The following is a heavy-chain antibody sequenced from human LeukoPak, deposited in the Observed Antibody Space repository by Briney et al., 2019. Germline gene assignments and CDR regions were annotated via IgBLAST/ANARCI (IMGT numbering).Heavy chain of an antibody. CDR3: AREVLPQEAFDY. CDR1: GFTINTKY. Sequence: SGGSLRLSCTISGFTINTKYMSWVRQAPGTGLEWLSVVYSGGETFYADSVKGQFTVSRDISKNTLYLQMNSLRAEDTAVYYCAREVLPQEAFDYWGQGTLVTVSS. V-gene: IGHV3-53*05. J-gene: IGHJ4*02. CDR2: VYSGGET.